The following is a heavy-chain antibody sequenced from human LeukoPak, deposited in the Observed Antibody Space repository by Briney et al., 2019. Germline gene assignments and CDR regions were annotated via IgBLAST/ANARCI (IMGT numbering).Heavy chain of an antibody. V-gene: IGHV3-53*01. CDR1: GFTFSSYG. D-gene: IGHD1-14*01. Sequence: GGSLRLSCAASGFTFSSYGMNWVRQAPGKGLEWVSLIYSGGSTSYSDSVKGRFTISRDTSKETVYLQMDSLRAEDTAVYYCARVTSRSGYYFDYWGQGSLVTVSS. CDR2: IYSGGST. J-gene: IGHJ4*02. CDR3: ARVTSRSGYYFDY.